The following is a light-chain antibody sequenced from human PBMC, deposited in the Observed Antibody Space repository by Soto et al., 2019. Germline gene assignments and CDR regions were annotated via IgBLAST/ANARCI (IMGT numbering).Light chain of an antibody. Sequence: DIEMTQSPSTLSASVGDRVTITCRASQSISTWLAWYQQKPGKAPKVLIYDASILESGVPSRFSGSGSGTEFTLTISSLQPDDFATYFCHQYNSFLYTFGQGTKLEIK. CDR2: DAS. J-gene: IGKJ2*01. CDR1: QSISTW. CDR3: HQYNSFLYT. V-gene: IGKV1-5*01.